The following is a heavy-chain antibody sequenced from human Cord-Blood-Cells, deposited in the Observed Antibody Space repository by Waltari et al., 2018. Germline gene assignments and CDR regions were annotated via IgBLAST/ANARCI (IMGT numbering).Heavy chain of an antibody. CDR1: GYAFTSSA. CDR2: RQAYNVNT. D-gene: IGHD7-27*01. J-gene: IGHJ3*02. Sequence: HVQLVQSGAEVKKRGASVQVSSKASGYAFTSSALSSVRQAPGQGHEWMAGRQAYNVNTNKLREHQGRVTTREDTFTSTAYMEMRSLSSEYTAVYYWAGDPGKRTYGWGSSDAAFDIWGQGTMVTVSS. V-gene: IGHV1-18*04. CDR3: AGDPGKRTYGWGSSDAAFDI.